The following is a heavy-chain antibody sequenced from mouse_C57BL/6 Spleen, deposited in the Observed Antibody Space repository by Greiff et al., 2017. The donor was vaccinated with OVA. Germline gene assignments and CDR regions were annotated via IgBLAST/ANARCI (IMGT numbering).Heavy chain of an antibody. V-gene: IGHV5-16*01. D-gene: IGHD3-2*02. CDR1: GFTFSDYY. CDR2: INYDGSST. J-gene: IGHJ4*01. CDR3: ARDQGYAMDY. Sequence: EVQRVESEGGLVQPGSSMKLSCTASGFTFSDYYMAWVRQVPEKGLEWVANINYDGSSTYYLDSLKSRFIISRDNAKNILYLQMSSLKSEDTATYYCARDQGYAMDYWGQGTSVTVSS.